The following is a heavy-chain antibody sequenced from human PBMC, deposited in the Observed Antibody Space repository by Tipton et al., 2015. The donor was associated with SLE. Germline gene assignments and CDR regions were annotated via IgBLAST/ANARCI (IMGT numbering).Heavy chain of an antibody. CDR1: GASISNYH. J-gene: IGHJ6*02. D-gene: IGHD2-15*01. V-gene: IGHV4-59*08. CDR3: ARRGVVAGDYYYYYYGMDV. Sequence: TLSLTCTVSGASISNYHWIWIRQSPGKGLEWIGYIYQGGSATYNPSLKSRVTMSIDTSKNHFSLNLSSVTAADTALYFCARRGVVAGDYYYYYYGMDVWGQGTTVTVSS. CDR2: IYQGGSA.